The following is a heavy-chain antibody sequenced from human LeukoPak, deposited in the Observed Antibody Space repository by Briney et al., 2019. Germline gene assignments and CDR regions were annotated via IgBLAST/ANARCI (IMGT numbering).Heavy chain of an antibody. J-gene: IGHJ4*02. D-gene: IGHD5-18*01. Sequence: GRSLRLSCAASGFTFDDYAMHWVRQAPGKGLEWVSGISWNSGSIGYADSVKGRFTISRDNAKNSLYLQMNSLRAEDTALYYCAKGGFAAMVNYFDYWGQGTLVTVSS. CDR2: ISWNSGSI. CDR3: AKGGFAAMVNYFDY. V-gene: IGHV3-9*01. CDR1: GFTFDDYA.